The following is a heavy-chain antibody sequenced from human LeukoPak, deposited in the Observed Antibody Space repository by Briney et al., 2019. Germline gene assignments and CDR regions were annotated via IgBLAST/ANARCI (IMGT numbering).Heavy chain of an antibody. Sequence: GGSLRLSCAPSGLVLCRHRFHWARQGPGGGVEGVASVNPVSSYIYYADSVRGRFTISRDNAKNSVLLQMNSLRAEDMAMYYCVRLRRNSDSSGYFYYYDNWGQGTLVTVSS. J-gene: IGHJ4*02. CDR2: VNPVSSYI. V-gene: IGHV3-21*01. D-gene: IGHD3-22*01. CDR3: VRLRRNSDSSGYFYYYDN. CDR1: GLVLCRHR.